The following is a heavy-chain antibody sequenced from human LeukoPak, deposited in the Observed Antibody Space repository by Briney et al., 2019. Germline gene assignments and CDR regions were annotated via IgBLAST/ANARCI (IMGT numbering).Heavy chain of an antibody. J-gene: IGHJ5*02. Sequence: SETLSPTCTVSVGSISSYYWSLIRQPPGKGLERIGYIYYSGSTNYNPSLKSRLTISVNTSKNHFSLKLSSVPASDTAAYYCARGHGYSYGYGTPFDRWGQGTLVTVS. V-gene: IGHV4-59*12. D-gene: IGHD5-18*01. CDR1: VGSISSYY. CDR2: IYYSGST. CDR3: ARGHGYSYGYGTPFDR.